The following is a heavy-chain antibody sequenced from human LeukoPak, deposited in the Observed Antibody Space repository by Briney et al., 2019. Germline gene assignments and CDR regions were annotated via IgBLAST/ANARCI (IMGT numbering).Heavy chain of an antibody. D-gene: IGHD3-10*01. Sequence: QTGGSLRLSCAASGFTFSSYEMNWVRQAPGKGLEWVSYISSSGSTIYYADSVKGRFTISRDNAKNSLYLQMNSLRAEDTAVYYCAKAIGAPQFDYWGQGTLVTVSS. CDR1: GFTFSSYE. V-gene: IGHV3-48*03. CDR3: AKAIGAPQFDY. CDR2: ISSSGSTI. J-gene: IGHJ4*02.